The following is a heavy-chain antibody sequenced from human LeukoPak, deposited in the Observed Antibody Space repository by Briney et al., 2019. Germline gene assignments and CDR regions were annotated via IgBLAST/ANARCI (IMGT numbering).Heavy chain of an antibody. Sequence: SETLSLTCAVYGGSFSGYYWSWIRQPPGKGLEWIGYIYYSGSTNYNPSLKSRVTISVDTSKNQFSLKLSSVTAADTAVYYCARLLEDGYNYYFDYWGQGTLVTVSS. J-gene: IGHJ4*02. CDR3: ARLLEDGYNYYFDY. D-gene: IGHD5-12*01. V-gene: IGHV4-59*08. CDR1: GGSFSGYY. CDR2: IYYSGST.